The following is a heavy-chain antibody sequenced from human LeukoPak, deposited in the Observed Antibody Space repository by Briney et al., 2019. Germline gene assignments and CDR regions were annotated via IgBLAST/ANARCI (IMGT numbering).Heavy chain of an antibody. Sequence: PGGSLRLSCEASGITFSDYYMSWIRQAPGKGPEWVSYIGSNGGNIFYADSVKGRFTISRDNAKNALHLQLDSLRVEDTARYYCARIYYYGSGSGEYWGQGTMVTVSS. J-gene: IGHJ4*02. CDR2: IGSNGGNI. V-gene: IGHV3-11*04. CDR1: GITFSDYY. CDR3: ARIYYYGSGSGEY. D-gene: IGHD3-10*01.